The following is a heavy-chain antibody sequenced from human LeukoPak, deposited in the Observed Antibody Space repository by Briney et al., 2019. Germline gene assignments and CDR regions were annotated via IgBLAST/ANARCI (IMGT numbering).Heavy chain of an antibody. CDR2: IDQGGSVR. CDR3: GRDPESSSFDL. V-gene: IGHV3-7*01. J-gene: IGHJ4*02. Sequence: GGSLRLSCAASGFSFSTYWMSWVRQTPEKGLEFVANIDQGGSVRNYMDSLKGRCTISRDNAKKSLYLEINSLRADDTAVYYCGRDPESSSFDLWGRGALVTVSS. CDR1: GFSFSTYW. D-gene: IGHD6-13*01.